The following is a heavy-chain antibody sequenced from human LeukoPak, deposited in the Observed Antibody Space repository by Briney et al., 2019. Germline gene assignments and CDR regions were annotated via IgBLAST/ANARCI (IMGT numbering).Heavy chain of an antibody. V-gene: IGHV1-8*01. CDR3: AKGEVGCSSTSCFNWFDP. J-gene: IGHJ5*02. D-gene: IGHD2-2*01. CDR2: MNPNSGNT. Sequence: ASLKVSCKASGYTFTSYDINWVLQATGQGLVWMGWMNPNSGNTGNAQKFQGRVTMTRNTSIRTAYMELSSLRSEDTAVYYCAKGEVGCSSTSCFNWFDPWGQGTLVTVSS. CDR1: GYTFTSYD.